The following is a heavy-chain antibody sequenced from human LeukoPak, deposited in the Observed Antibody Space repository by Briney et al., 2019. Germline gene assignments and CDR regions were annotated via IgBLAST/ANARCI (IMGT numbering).Heavy chain of an antibody. D-gene: IGHD1-26*01. CDR2: IRGSGGST. CDR3: AKGDIGGSIYYYMDV. V-gene: IGHV3-23*01. Sequence: GGSLRLSCAASGFTFSSCAMTWVRQAPGKGLEWVSAIRGSGGSTYYTDSVKGRFTISRDSSKNTLYLQMHSLRAEDTAVYYCAKGDIGGSIYYYMDVWGKGTTVTVSS. CDR1: GFTFSSCA. J-gene: IGHJ6*03.